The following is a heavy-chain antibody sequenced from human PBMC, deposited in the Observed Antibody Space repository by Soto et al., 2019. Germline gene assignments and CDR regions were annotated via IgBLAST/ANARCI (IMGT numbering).Heavy chain of an antibody. CDR2: ICPGDSDS. V-gene: IGHV5-51*01. Sequence: GESLKISCKGSGFTFTSYWIAWVRQMPGKGLEWMGIICPGDSDSSYSPSFQGQVTISADTSINTAYLHWSSLKASDTAIYHCAKHEGYCSTTSCSNFDYWGQGTLGTASS. CDR1: GFTFTSYW. J-gene: IGHJ4*02. D-gene: IGHD2-2*01. CDR3: AKHEGYCSTTSCSNFDY.